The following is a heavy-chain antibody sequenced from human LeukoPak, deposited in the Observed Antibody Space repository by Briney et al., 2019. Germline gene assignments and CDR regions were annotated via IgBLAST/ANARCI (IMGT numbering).Heavy chain of an antibody. CDR3: ARVGAPSPRYCSSTSCYTSGLAFDI. Sequence: SETLSLTCAVYGGSFSGYYWSWIRQPAGKGLEWIGRIYTSGSTNYNPSLKSRVTMSVDTSKNQFSLKLSSVTAADTAVYYCARVGAPSPRYCSSTSCYTSGLAFDIWGQGTMVTVSS. D-gene: IGHD2-2*02. J-gene: IGHJ3*02. V-gene: IGHV4-59*10. CDR1: GGSFSGYY. CDR2: IYTSGST.